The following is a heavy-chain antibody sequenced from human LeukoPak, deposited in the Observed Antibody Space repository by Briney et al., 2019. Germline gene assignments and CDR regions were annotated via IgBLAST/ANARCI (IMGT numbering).Heavy chain of an antibody. V-gene: IGHV3-21*04. CDR3: ARSSYSSSSSV. CDR2: ISSSSSDYK. CDR1: GFTFSTYN. J-gene: IGHJ3*01. D-gene: IGHD6-6*01. Sequence: PGGSLRLSCVASGFTFSTYNIHWVRQAPGKGLEWVSTISSSSSDYKYYADSVKGRFTISRDNAKNSLYLQMNSLRAEDTAVYYCARSSYSSSSSVWGQGTMVTVSS.